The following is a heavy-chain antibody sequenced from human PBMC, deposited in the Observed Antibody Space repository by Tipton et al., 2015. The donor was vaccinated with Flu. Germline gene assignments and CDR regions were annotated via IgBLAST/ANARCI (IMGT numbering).Heavy chain of an antibody. J-gene: IGHJ5*02. Sequence: SLRLSCAASGFRFNTFWMNWVRQAPGKGLEWVSYITRTGSTIYYADSVKGRFTISRDNAKNSLYLQMNSLRAEDTAVYYCARARSGYSYGSYWFDPRGQGTLVTVSS. D-gene: IGHD5-18*01. CDR3: ARARSGYSYGSYWFDP. V-gene: IGHV3-48*03. CDR1: GFRFNTFW. CDR2: ITRTGSTI.